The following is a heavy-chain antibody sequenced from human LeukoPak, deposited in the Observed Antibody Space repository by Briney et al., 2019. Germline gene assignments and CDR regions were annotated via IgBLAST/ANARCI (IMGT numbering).Heavy chain of an antibody. J-gene: IGHJ4*02. Sequence: SETLSLTCTVSGGSISSYYWSWIRQPAGKGLEWIGRIYTSGSTNYNPSLKSRVTISVDKSKNQFSLKLSSVTAADTAVYYCARGKRITILGVVIAPIDYWGQGTLVTVSS. D-gene: IGHD3-3*01. CDR2: IYTSGST. CDR3: ARGKRITILGVVIAPIDY. V-gene: IGHV4-4*07. CDR1: GGSISSYY.